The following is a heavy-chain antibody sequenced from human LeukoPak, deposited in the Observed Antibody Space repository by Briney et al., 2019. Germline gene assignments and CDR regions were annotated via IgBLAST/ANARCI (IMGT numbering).Heavy chain of an antibody. J-gene: IGHJ4*02. Sequence: GGSLRLSCAASGFTFSSYAMSWVRQAPGKGLEWVSAISGSGGSTYYADSVKGRFTISRDNSKNTLYLQMYTLRAEDTAVYYCAKDLYGDYPFDYWGQGTLVTVSS. CDR2: ISGSGGST. V-gene: IGHV3-23*01. CDR1: GFTFSSYA. CDR3: AKDLYGDYPFDY. D-gene: IGHD4-17*01.